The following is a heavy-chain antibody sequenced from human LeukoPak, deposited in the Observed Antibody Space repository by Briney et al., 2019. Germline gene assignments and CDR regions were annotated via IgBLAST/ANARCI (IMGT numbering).Heavy chain of an antibody. J-gene: IGHJ4*02. V-gene: IGHV3-30*18. CDR2: ISYDGSNK. CDR3: AKDRHDSSGYFIIYYFDH. CDR1: GFTFSSYA. D-gene: IGHD3-22*01. Sequence: PGGSLRLSCAASGFTFSSYAMSWVRQAPGKGLEWVAVISYDGSNKYYADSVKGRFTISRDNSKNTLYLQMNSLRAEDTAVYYCAKDRHDSSGYFIIYYFDHWGQGTLVTVSP.